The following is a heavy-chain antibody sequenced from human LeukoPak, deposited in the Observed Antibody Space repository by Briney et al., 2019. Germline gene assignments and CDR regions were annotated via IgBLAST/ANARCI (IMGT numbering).Heavy chain of an antibody. CDR2: ISGSGGST. V-gene: IGHV3-23*01. J-gene: IGHJ6*02. CDR1: GFTFSSYA. CDR3: ARDRGRFYGSGSSRRSYYGMDV. D-gene: IGHD3-10*01. Sequence: PGGSLRLSCAASGFTFSSYAMSWVRQAPGKGLEWVSAISGSGGSTYYADSVKGRFTISRDNSKNTLYLQMNSLRAEDTAVYYCARDRGRFYGSGSSRRSYYGMDVWGQGTTVTVSS.